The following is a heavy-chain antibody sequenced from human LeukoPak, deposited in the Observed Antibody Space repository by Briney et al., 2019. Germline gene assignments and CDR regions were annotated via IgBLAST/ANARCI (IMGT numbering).Heavy chain of an antibody. V-gene: IGHV4-4*07. CDR3: ARDQGGIAVAGTHFDL. CDR2: IYTSGST. Sequence: PSETLSLTCTVSGGSISSYYWSWIRQPAGKGLEWIGRIYTSGSTNYNPSLKSRVTMSVDTSKNQFSLKLSSVTAADTAVYYCARDQGGIAVAGTHFDLWGRGTVVTVFS. CDR1: GGSISSYY. J-gene: IGHJ2*01. D-gene: IGHD6-19*01.